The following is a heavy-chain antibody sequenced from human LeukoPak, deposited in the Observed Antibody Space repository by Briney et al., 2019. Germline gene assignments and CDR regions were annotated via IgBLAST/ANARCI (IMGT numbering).Heavy chain of an antibody. CDR2: ISYDGSNK. J-gene: IGHJ3*02. V-gene: IGHV3-30*03. CDR1: GFTFSSYG. CDR3: ASHAFDI. Sequence: QSGGSLRPSCAASGFTFSSYGMHWVRQAPGKGLEWVAVISYDGSNKYYADSVKGRFTISRDNSKNTLYLQMSSLRAEDTAVYYCASHAFDIWGQGTMVTVSS.